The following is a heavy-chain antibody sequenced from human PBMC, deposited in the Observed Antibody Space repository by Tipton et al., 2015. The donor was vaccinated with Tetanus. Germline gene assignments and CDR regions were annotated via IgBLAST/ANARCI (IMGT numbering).Heavy chain of an antibody. Sequence: TLSLTCAVYGGSFSGYYWSWIRQPPGKGLEWIGEINHSGSTNYNPSLKSRVTISVDTSKNQFSLKLSSVTAADTAVYYCARADYYYGSGSLDYWGQGTLVTVSS. CDR3: ARADYYYGSGSLDY. D-gene: IGHD3-10*01. V-gene: IGHV4-34*01. J-gene: IGHJ4*02. CDR2: INHSGST. CDR1: GGSFSGYY.